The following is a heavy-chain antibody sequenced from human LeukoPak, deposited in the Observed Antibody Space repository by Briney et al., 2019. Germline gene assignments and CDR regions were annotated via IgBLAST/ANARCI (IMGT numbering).Heavy chain of an antibody. V-gene: IGHV3-30-3*01. CDR2: TSFDGTNK. CDR3: ARDRSQQLLYTTRDYYMDV. CDR1: GFTFNYFA. D-gene: IGHD6-13*01. J-gene: IGHJ6*03. Sequence: GGSLRLSCAGSGFTFNYFAIHWVRQAPGKGLEWVAVTSFDGTNKYYADSVRGRFTISRDNSNKTVYLQMNSLRADDTAVYYCARDRSQQLLYTTRDYYMDVWGKGTTVTVSS.